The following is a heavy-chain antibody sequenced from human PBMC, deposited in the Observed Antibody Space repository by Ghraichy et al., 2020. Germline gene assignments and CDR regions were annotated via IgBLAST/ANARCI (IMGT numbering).Heavy chain of an antibody. J-gene: IGHJ4*02. Sequence: ESLNISCAVYGGSFSGYYWSWIRQPPGKGLEWIGEINHSGSTNYNPSLKSRVTISVDTSKNQFSLKLSSVTAADTAVYYCARGRRYCTNGVCYVFDYWGQGTLVTVSS. CDR1: GGSFSGYY. CDR3: ARGRRYCTNGVCYVFDY. V-gene: IGHV4-34*01. D-gene: IGHD2-8*01. CDR2: INHSGST.